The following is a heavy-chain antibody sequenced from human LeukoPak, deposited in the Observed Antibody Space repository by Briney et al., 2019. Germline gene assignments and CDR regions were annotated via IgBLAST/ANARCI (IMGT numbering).Heavy chain of an antibody. Sequence: PGGSLRLSCAASGFTFSSYAMHWVRQAPGKGLEWVAVISYDGSNKYYADSVKGRFTISRDNSKNTPYLQMNSLRAEDTAVYYCARDFRMYSSSPYLDYWGQGTLVTVSS. CDR3: ARDFRMYSSSPYLDY. CDR1: GFTFSSYA. D-gene: IGHD6-6*01. V-gene: IGHV3-30-3*01. CDR2: ISYDGSNK. J-gene: IGHJ4*02.